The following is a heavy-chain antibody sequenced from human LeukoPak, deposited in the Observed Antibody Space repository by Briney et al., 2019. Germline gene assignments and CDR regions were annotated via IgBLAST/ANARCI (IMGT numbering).Heavy chain of an antibody. CDR3: ARQIASAGTAGFDF. CDR2: IYSTGST. V-gene: IGHV4-4*07. J-gene: IGHJ4*02. D-gene: IGHD6-13*01. CDR1: GGSISSYY. Sequence: SETLSLTCTVSGGSISSYYWSWIRQPAGKGLEWIGRIYSTGSTNYNPSLKSRVTMSVDTSKNQFSLRLRSVAAADTAVYYCARQIASAGTAGFDFWGQGALVTVSS.